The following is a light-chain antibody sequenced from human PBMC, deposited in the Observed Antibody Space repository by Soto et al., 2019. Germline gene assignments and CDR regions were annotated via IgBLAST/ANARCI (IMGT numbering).Light chain of an antibody. V-gene: IGLV2-23*01. CDR1: SSNIGSNF. CDR3: CSYAGSSTSYV. J-gene: IGLJ1*01. Sequence: QSVLTQPPSASGTPGQRVTISCSGSSSNIGSNFVYWYQQLPGTAPKLMIYEGSKRPSGVSNRFSGSKSGNTSSLTISGLQAEDEADYYCCSYAGSSTSYVFGTGTKVTVL. CDR2: EGS.